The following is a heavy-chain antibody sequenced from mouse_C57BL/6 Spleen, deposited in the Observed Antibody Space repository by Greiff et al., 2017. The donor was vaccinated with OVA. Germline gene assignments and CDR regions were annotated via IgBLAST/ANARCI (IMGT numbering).Heavy chain of an antibody. D-gene: IGHD1-1*01. CDR3: ARDYGSSSWFAY. CDR1: GYTFTSYW. V-gene: IGHV1-72*01. CDR2: IDPNSGGT. Sequence: QVQLQQPGAELVKPGASVKLSCKASGYTFTSYWMHWVKQRPGRGLGWIGRIDPNSGGTKYNEKFKSKATLTVDKPSSTAYMQLSSLTSEDSAVYYCARDYGSSSWFAYWGQGTLVTVSA. J-gene: IGHJ3*01.